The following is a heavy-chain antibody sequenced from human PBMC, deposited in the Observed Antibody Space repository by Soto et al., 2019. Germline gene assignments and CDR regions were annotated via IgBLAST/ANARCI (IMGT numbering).Heavy chain of an antibody. CDR1: GYTFTSYV. J-gene: IGHJ6*02. CDR3: ARGHQVLDV. CDR2: INVGNGNT. Sequence: QVHLVQSGAEEKKPGASVKISCKASGYTFTSYVIHWVRQAPGQSLEWMGWINVGNGNTEYSHKLQGRVTITRDTSANTGYMEVSSLRSEDTAVYYFARGHQVLDVWGQGTTVTVSS. V-gene: IGHV1-3*05. D-gene: IGHD2-2*01.